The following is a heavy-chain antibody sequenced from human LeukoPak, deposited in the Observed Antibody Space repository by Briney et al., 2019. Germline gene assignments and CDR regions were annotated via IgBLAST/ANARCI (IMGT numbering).Heavy chain of an antibody. V-gene: IGHV3-30*02. CDR1: GFTFSSYA. CDR2: IRYDGSNK. Sequence: GGSLRLSCAASGFTFSSYAMNWVRQAPGKGLEWVAFIRYDGSNKYYADSVKGRFTISRDNSKNTLYLQMNSLRAEDTAVYYCAKLPYGSGSYYNGYVDYWGQGTLVTVSS. CDR3: AKLPYGSGSYYNGYVDY. J-gene: IGHJ4*02. D-gene: IGHD3-10*01.